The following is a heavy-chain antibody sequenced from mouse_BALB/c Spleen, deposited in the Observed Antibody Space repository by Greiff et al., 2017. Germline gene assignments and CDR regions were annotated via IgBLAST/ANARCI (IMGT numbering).Heavy chain of an antibody. D-gene: IGHD2-14*01. CDR3: AREGYRYDGYFDV. Sequence: EVQRVESGGGLVKPGGSLKLSCAASGFTFSSYAMSWVRQTPEKRLEWVASISSGGSTYYPDSVKGRFTISRDNARNILYLQMSSLRSEDTAMYYCAREGYRYDGYFDVWGAGTTVTVSS. V-gene: IGHV5-6-5*01. CDR1: GFTFSSYA. CDR2: ISSGGST. J-gene: IGHJ1*01.